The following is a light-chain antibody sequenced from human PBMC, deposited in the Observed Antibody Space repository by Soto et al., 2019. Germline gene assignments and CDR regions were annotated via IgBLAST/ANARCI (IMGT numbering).Light chain of an antibody. J-gene: IGKJ1*01. CDR2: GTS. CDR3: QRFGTSPPWT. CDR1: QSLSSSY. V-gene: IGKV3-20*01. Sequence: EIVLTQSPGTLSLSPGDRATLSCRASQSLSSSYLAWYQQKPGQAPRLLIYGTSIRATGIPDRFSGSGSGTDFTLTITRLEPEDFAVYYCQRFGTSPPWTFGQGTKVEFK.